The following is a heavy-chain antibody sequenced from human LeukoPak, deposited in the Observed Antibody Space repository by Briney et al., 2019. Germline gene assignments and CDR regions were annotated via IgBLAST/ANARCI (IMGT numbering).Heavy chain of an antibody. V-gene: IGHV3-23*01. D-gene: IGHD1-26*01. CDR1: GFTFSSYA. J-gene: IGHJ3*02. Sequence: GASLRLSCAASGFTFSSYAMSWVRQAPGKGLEWVSAISGSGGSTYYADSVKGRLTISRDNSKNTLYLQMNSLRAEDTAVYYCAKGPATHDAFDIWGQGTMVTVSS. CDR3: AKGPATHDAFDI. CDR2: ISGSGGST.